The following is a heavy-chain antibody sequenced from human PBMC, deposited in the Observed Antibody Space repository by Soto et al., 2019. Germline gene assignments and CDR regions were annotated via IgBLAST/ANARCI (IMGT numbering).Heavy chain of an antibody. Sequence: SETLSLTSNVSCVSISSSFWSWIRQPAGKGPEYIGRIYSGGSANQNPSLKSRLTMSIDTSKNQFSLKLSSVTAADTAVYYCARARYSSHYYIDNWGHGTLVTVSS. CDR3: ARARYSSHYYIDN. CDR2: IYSGGSA. D-gene: IGHD6-19*01. V-gene: IGHV4-4*07. CDR1: CVSISSSF. J-gene: IGHJ4*01.